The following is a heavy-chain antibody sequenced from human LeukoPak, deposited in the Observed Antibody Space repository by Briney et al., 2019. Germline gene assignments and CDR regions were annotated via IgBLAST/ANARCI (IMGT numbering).Heavy chain of an antibody. V-gene: IGHV3-23*01. CDR2: ISGSGGST. CDR1: GFTFSSYA. D-gene: IGHD1-26*01. CDR3: AKVDDAAGLGAAEN. J-gene: IGHJ4*02. Sequence: AGGSLRLSCAASGFTFSSYAMSWVRQAPGKGLEWVSAISGSGGSTYYADSVKGRFTISRDNSRNTLYLQMNSLRAEDTAVYYCAKVDDAAGLGAAENWGQGTLVTVSS.